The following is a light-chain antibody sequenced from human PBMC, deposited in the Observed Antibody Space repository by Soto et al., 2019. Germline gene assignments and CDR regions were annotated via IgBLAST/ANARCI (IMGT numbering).Light chain of an antibody. CDR1: QSVSSY. J-gene: IGKJ5*01. CDR2: DAS. V-gene: IGKV3-11*01. Sequence: EIVLTQSPATLSVSPVDRATLSCRASQSVSSYLAWYQQKPGQAPRLLIYDASTRATGIPARFSGSGSGTDFTLTISSLEPEDFAVYYCQQRSNWPPITFGQGTRLEIK. CDR3: QQRSNWPPIT.